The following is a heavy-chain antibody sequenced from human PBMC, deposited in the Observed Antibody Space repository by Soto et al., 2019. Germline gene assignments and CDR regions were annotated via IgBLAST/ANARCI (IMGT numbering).Heavy chain of an antibody. V-gene: IGHV4-38-2*02. CDR3: ARDTNSLDL. CDR2: IYHTGDT. D-gene: IGHD2-8*01. Sequence: SETLSLTCVVSSYPISSGFFWAWIRQPPGKGLEWVGSIYHTGDTHYNPSLRSQVSMSVDTSKNHFSLRLTYLTAADTAVYFCARDTNSLDLWGQGILVTVS. CDR1: SYPISSGFF. J-gene: IGHJ5*02.